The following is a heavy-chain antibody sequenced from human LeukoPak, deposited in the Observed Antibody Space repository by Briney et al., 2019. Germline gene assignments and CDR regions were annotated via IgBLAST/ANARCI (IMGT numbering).Heavy chain of an antibody. CDR1: GFTFSSYA. V-gene: IGHV3-33*08. J-gene: IGHJ6*03. Sequence: GGSLRLSCAASGFTFSSYAMSWVRQAPGKGLEWVAVIWYDGSNKCYADSVKGRFTISRDNSKNTLYLQMNSLRAEDTAVYYCARANSNYDSSGYYFYYYYMDVWGKGTTVTVSS. D-gene: IGHD3-22*01. CDR3: ARANSNYDSSGYYFYYYYMDV. CDR2: IWYDGSNK.